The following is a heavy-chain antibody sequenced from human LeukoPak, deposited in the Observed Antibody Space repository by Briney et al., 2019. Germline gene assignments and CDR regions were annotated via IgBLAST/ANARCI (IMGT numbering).Heavy chain of an antibody. Sequence: PGGSLRLSCAASGFTFSSYSMNWVRQAPGKGLEWVLSISSSSSYIYYADSVKGRFTISRDNAKNSLYLQMNSLRAEDTAVYYCAREMVRGVISDPNWFDPWGQGTLVTVSS. D-gene: IGHD3-10*01. CDR3: AREMVRGVISDPNWFDP. J-gene: IGHJ5*02. V-gene: IGHV3-21*01. CDR1: GFTFSSYS. CDR2: ISSSSSYI.